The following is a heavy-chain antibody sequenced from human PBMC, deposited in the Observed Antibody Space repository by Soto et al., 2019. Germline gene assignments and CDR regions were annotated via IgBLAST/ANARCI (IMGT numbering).Heavy chain of an antibody. Sequence: SETLSLTCAVYGGSFSGYYWSWIRQPPGKGLEWIGEINHSGSTNYNPSLKSRVTISVDTSKNQFSLKLSSVTAADTAVYYCARAPTAVNRESNWFDPWGQGTLVTVSS. J-gene: IGHJ5*02. V-gene: IGHV4-34*01. CDR2: INHSGST. D-gene: IGHD3-16*02. CDR3: ARAPTAVNRESNWFDP. CDR1: GGSFSGYY.